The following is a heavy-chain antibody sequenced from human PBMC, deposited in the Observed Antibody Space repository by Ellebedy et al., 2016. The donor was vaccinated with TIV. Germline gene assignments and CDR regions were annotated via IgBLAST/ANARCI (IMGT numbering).Heavy chain of an antibody. CDR2: ISAYNGNT. CDR1: GYTFTSYG. J-gene: IGHJ6*02. D-gene: IGHD2-2*02. V-gene: IGHV1-18*04. CDR3: ARDLHQVVPAAICGMDV. Sequence: ASVKVSXXASGYTFTSYGISWVRQAPGQGLEWMGWISAYNGNTNYAQKLQGRVTMTTDTSTSTAYMELRSLRSDDTAVYYCARDLHQVVPAAICGMDVWGQGTTVTVSS.